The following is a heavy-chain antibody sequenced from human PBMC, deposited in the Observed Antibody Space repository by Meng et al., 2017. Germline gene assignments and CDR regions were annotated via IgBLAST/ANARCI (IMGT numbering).Heavy chain of an antibody. CDR1: GDSVSSNSAA. CDR3: ARGSYSFDS. CDR2: AYYRSKWYH. D-gene: IGHD1-26*01. V-gene: IGHV6-1*01. J-gene: IGHJ4*02. Sequence: PQQSGPGMVKPAPNLSLICAISGDSVSSNSAAWNWIRQSPSRGLEWLGRAYYRSKWYHDYAESVKSRISIDPDTSKNQFSLQLRSVTPEDSAVYYCARGSYSFDSWGQRTLVTVSS.